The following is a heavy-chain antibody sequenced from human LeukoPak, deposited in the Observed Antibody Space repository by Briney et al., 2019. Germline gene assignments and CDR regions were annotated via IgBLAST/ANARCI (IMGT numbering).Heavy chain of an antibody. CDR1: GGSISSYY. V-gene: IGHV4-59*01. J-gene: IGHJ4*02. Sequence: SETLSLTCTVSGGSISSYYWSWIRQPPGKGLDWIGYIYYSGSTNYNPSLKSRVTISVDTSKNQFSLKLSSVTAADTAVYYCARFPINTPYFDYWGQGTLATVSS. CDR2: IYYSGST. CDR3: ARFPINTPYFDY. D-gene: IGHD1-14*01.